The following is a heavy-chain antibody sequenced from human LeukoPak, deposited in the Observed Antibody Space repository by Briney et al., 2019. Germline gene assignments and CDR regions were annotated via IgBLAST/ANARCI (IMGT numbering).Heavy chain of an antibody. Sequence: SETLSLTCTASGGSISSYYWSWIRQPPGKGLEWIGYIYYSGSTNYNPSLKSRVTISVDTSKNQFSLKLSSVTAADTAVYYCAREEYSSSSDAFDIWGQGTMVTVSS. CDR3: AREEYSSSSDAFDI. V-gene: IGHV4-59*01. J-gene: IGHJ3*02. D-gene: IGHD6-6*01. CDR1: GGSISSYY. CDR2: IYYSGST.